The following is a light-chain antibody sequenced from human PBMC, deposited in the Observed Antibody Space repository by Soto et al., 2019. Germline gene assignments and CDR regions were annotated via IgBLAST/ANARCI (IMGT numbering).Light chain of an antibody. J-gene: IGLJ3*02. CDR3: CSYAGGPWV. CDR1: SSDVGSYNL. V-gene: IGLV2-23*02. Sequence: QSALTQPASVSGSPGQSITIPCTGTSSDVGSYNLVSWYQHHPGKAPKLLIYQVTKGPSGVSSRFSGSKSANTASLSISGVQAEDEADYYCCSYAGGPWVFGGGSKVTVL. CDR2: QVT.